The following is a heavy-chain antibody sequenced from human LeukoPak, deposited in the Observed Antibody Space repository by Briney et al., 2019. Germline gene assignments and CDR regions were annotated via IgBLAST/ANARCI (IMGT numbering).Heavy chain of an antibody. V-gene: IGHV4-4*02. D-gene: IGHD6-13*01. J-gene: IGHJ4*02. CDR3: ARGRGNYSSKQYYFDY. CDR2: IYHGGST. CDR1: GGSISRSNW. Sequence: SGTLSLTCTVSGGSISRSNWWSWVRQPPGKGLEWIGEIYHGGSTNYNPSLESRVTISVDKSKNQFSLKLDSVTAADAAVYYCARGRGNYSSKQYYFDYWGQGTLVTVSS.